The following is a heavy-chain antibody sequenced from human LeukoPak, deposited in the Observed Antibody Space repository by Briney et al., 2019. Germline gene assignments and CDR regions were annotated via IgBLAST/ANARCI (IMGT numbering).Heavy chain of an antibody. CDR1: GFTFSSYW. Sequence: GGSLRLSCAASGFTFSSYWMSWVRQAPGKGLEWVANIKRDGSEKYYVDSVKGRFTISRDNAKNSLYLQMNSLRAEDTAVYYCARDGLYCSGGSCYFIKLDYWGQGTLVTVSS. V-gene: IGHV3-7*01. CDR2: IKRDGSEK. D-gene: IGHD2-15*01. J-gene: IGHJ4*02. CDR3: ARDGLYCSGGSCYFIKLDY.